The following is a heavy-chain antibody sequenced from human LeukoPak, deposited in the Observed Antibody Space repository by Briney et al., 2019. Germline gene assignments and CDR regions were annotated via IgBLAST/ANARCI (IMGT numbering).Heavy chain of an antibody. Sequence: SETLSLTCAVYGGSFSGYYWSWIRQPPGKGLEWIGEINHSGSTNYNPSLKSRVTISVDTSKNQFSLKLSTVTAADTAVYYCAREGDSTAPSYFDYWGQGTLVTVSS. CDR3: AREGDSTAPSYFDY. J-gene: IGHJ4*02. V-gene: IGHV4-34*01. CDR2: INHSGST. CDR1: GGSFSGYY. D-gene: IGHD3-22*01.